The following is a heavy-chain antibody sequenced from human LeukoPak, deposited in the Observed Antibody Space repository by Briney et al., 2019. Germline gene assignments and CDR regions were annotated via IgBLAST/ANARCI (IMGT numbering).Heavy chain of an antibody. V-gene: IGHV1-24*01. CDR3: ATAGLYSGYDLPSY. CDR1: GYTLTELS. J-gene: IGHJ4*02. Sequence: GASVKVSCKVSGYTLTELSMHWVRQAPGKGLEWMGGFDPEDGETIYAQKFQGRVTMTEDTSTDTAYMELSSLRSEDTAVYYCATAGLYSGYDLPSYWGQGTLVTVSS. CDR2: FDPEDGET. D-gene: IGHD5-12*01.